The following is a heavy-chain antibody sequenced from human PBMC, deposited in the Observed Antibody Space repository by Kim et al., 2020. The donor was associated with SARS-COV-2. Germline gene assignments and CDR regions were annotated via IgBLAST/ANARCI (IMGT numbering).Heavy chain of an antibody. J-gene: IGHJ4*02. CDR1: GFTFSSRA. CDR3: AKDHPSSGWPAFDS. D-gene: IGHD6-19*01. V-gene: IGHV3-23*01. CDR2: VNNGCNA. Sequence: GGSLRLSCAASGFTFSSRAMSWVRQAPGKGPEWVASVNNGCNAYYADSVKGRFTVSRDITRDTLYLQMNSLRAEDTALYFCAKDHPSSGWPAFDSWGQGT.